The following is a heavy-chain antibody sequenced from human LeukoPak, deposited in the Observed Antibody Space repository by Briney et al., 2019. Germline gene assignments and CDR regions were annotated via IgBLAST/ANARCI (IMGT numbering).Heavy chain of an antibody. CDR1: GGTFSSYA. Sequence: SVKVSCKASGGTFSSYAISWVRQAPGQGLEWMGRIIPIFGIANYAQKFQGRVTITADKSTSTAYMELSSLRSEDTAVYYYASAARWLQSGGAFDIWGQGTMVTVSS. V-gene: IGHV1-69*04. CDR2: IIPIFGIA. J-gene: IGHJ3*02. D-gene: IGHD5-24*01. CDR3: ASAARWLQSGGAFDI.